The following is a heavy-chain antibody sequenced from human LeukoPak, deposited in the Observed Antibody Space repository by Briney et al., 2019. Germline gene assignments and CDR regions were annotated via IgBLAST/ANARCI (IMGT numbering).Heavy chain of an antibody. D-gene: IGHD1-26*01. J-gene: IGHJ4*02. CDR3: ATGNRIVGAPPGW. Sequence: XRQAPXXXLEWVSYISSSSSTIYYADSVKGRFTISRDNAKNSLYLQMNSLRAEDTAVYYCATGNRIVGAPPGWWGQGTLVTVSS. V-gene: IGHV3-48*01. CDR2: ISSSSSTI.